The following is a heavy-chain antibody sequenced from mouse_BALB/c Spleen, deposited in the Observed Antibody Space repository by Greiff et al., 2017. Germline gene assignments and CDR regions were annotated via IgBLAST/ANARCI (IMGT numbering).Heavy chain of an antibody. CDR3: ARDWPYTTALFDY. D-gene: IGHD1-2*01. CDR1: GFTFTSYG. V-gene: IGHV2-9*02. J-gene: IGHJ2*01. Sequence: VQVVESGPGLVAPSQSLSITCTASGFTFTSYGVHWVRQTPGKGLEWLGVIWAGGSTNYNSALMSRLSTSNDNSKSQVFLKMNSLQTDDTAMYYCARDWPYTTALFDYWGQGTTLTVSA. CDR2: IWAGGST.